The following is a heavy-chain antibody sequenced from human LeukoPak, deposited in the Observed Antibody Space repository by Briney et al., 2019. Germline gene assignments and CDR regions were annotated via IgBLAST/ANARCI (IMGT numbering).Heavy chain of an antibody. Sequence: ASVKVSCKASGYTFTSYAMNWVRQAPGQGLEWMGWINTNTGNPTYAQGFTGRFVFSLDTSVSTAYLQISSLKAEDTAVYYRARSNDLRGYYDYVWGSYRLHYFDYWGQGTLVTVSS. CDR1: GYTFTSYA. CDR2: INTNTGNP. V-gene: IGHV7-4-1*02. J-gene: IGHJ4*02. D-gene: IGHD3-16*02. CDR3: ARSNDLRGYYDYVWGSYRLHYFDY.